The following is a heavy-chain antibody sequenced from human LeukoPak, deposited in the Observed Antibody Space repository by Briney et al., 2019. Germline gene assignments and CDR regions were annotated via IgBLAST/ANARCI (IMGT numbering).Heavy chain of an antibody. Sequence: GGSLRLSCAVSGFSVSSVGMSWVRQAPGKGLEWISAISVDGETTWYADSVKGRFIISRDNSKNTLYLRLSSLRAEDTAVYYCAQGYSSGWYPSWGQGSLVSVSS. CDR1: GFSVSSVG. CDR3: AQGYSSGWYPS. CDR2: ISVDGETT. D-gene: IGHD6-19*01. J-gene: IGHJ5*02. V-gene: IGHV3-23*01.